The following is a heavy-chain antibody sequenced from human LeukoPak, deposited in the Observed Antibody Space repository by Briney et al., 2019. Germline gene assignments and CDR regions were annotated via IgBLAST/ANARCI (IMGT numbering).Heavy chain of an antibody. CDR1: GFTFSSDT. Sequence: GGSLRLSCSASGFTFSSDTMNWVRQALGKGLEWVSSISSGSSSIYYADSVEGRFTISRDNAENSLYLQMNSLRAEDTAVYYCARDVGWELDYWGQGTLVTVSS. CDR3: ARDVGWELDY. CDR2: ISSGSSSI. D-gene: IGHD1-1*01. V-gene: IGHV3-21*01. J-gene: IGHJ4*02.